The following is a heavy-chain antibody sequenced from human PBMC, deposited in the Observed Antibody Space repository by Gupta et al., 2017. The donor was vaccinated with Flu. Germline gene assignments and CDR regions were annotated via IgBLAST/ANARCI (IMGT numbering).Heavy chain of an antibody. J-gene: IGHJ3*02. D-gene: IGHD6-13*01. V-gene: IGHV3-48*03. CDR2: ISSSGSTI. CDR3: AGAAAGSKARNDAFDI. Sequence: EVQLVESGGGLVQPGGSLRLSCAASGFTFSSYEMNWVRQAPGKGLEWVSYISSSGSTIYYADSVKGRFTISRDNAKNSLYLQMNSLRAEDTXVXYCAGAAAGSKARNDAFDIWGQGTMVTVSS. CDR1: GFTFSSYE.